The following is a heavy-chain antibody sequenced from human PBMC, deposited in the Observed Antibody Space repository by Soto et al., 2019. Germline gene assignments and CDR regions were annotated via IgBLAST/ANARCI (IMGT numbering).Heavy chain of an antibody. CDR2: ISAYNGNT. Sequence: QVQLVQSGAEVKKPGASVKVSCKASGYTFTSYGISWVRQAPGQGLEWMGWISAYNGNTNYTQQLQGRVTMTTDTSTSAATMELRSLRSADTAVYFCARRAPPMDVWGQGTTVTVSS. CDR3: ARRAPPMDV. J-gene: IGHJ6*02. V-gene: IGHV1-18*01. CDR1: GYTFTSYG.